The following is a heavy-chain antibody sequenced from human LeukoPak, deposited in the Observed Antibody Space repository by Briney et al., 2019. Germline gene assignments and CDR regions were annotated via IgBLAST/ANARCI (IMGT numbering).Heavy chain of an antibody. V-gene: IGHV1-69*01. CDR1: GGTFSSYA. CDR3: ARRIAVAGSVYFDY. J-gene: IGHJ4*02. Sequence: GSSVKVSCKASGGTFSSYAISWVRQAPGQGLEWMGGIIPIFGTANYAQKFQGRVTITADESTSTAYMEQSSLRSEDTAVYYCARRIAVAGSVYFDYWGQGTLVTVSS. CDR2: IIPIFGTA. D-gene: IGHD6-19*01.